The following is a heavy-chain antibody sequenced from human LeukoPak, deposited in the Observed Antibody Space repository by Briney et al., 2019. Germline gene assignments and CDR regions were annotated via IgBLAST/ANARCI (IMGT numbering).Heavy chain of an antibody. V-gene: IGHV3-23*01. CDR2: ISVSGGST. CDR1: GFTFSIYA. J-gene: IGHJ3*02. D-gene: IGHD3-16*01. CDR3: AKDTNYVWGSYGDAFDI. Sequence: GGSLRLSCAASGFTFSIYAMSLVRQAPGKGLEWVSAISVSGGSTYYADSVKGGFTISRDNSKNTLYLQMTSLRAEDTAVYYCAKDTNYVWGSYGDAFDIWGQGTMVTVSS.